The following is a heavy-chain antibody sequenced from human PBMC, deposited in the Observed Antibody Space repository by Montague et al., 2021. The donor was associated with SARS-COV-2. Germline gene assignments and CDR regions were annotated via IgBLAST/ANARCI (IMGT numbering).Heavy chain of an antibody. CDR1: GFTFSSYA. CDR2: ISYDGSNK. D-gene: IGHD2/OR15-2a*01. J-gene: IGHJ6*02. CDR3: ARVLGGYYGMDV. Sequence: SLRLSCAASGFTFSSYAMHWVRQAPGKGLEWVAVISYDGSNKYYADYVKGQFNTSRDNSKNTLYLQMNSLRAEDTAVYYCARVLGGYYGMDVWGQGTTVTVSS. V-gene: IGHV3-30-3*01.